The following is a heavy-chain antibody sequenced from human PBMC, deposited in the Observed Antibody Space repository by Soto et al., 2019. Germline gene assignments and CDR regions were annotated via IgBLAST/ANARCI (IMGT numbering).Heavy chain of an antibody. Sequence: GGSLRLSCAASGFTFSSYGMHWVRQAPGKGLEWVAVISYDGSNKYYADSVKGRFTISRDNSKNTLYLQMNSLRAEDTAVYYCAKQADYYDSSGYYEPGFFYWGQGTLVTVSS. D-gene: IGHD3-22*01. CDR2: ISYDGSNK. J-gene: IGHJ4*02. V-gene: IGHV3-30*18. CDR1: GFTFSSYG. CDR3: AKQADYYDSSGYYEPGFFY.